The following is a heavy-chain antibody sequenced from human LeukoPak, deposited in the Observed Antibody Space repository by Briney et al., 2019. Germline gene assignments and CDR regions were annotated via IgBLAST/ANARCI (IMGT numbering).Heavy chain of an antibody. CDR2: TYYNSKWYT. D-gene: IGHD5-18*01. Sequence: SQTLSLTCAISGDSVSTASNAWYWIRQSPSRGLEWLGRTYYNSKWYTDYAVSVSGRTTINPDTSRNRLSLQLSFVTPEDTAVYYCARDFGYSYGVYWYFDLWGRGTLVTVSS. CDR1: GDSVSTASNA. CDR3: ARDFGYSYGVYWYFDL. V-gene: IGHV6-1*01. J-gene: IGHJ2*01.